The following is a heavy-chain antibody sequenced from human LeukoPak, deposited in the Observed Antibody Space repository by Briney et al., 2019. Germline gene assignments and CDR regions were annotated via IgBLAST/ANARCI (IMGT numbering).Heavy chain of an antibody. CDR1: GYTFSNYG. CDR3: ARVARGVPYYYGMDV. Sequence: GASVKVSCKASGYTFSNYGISWVRQAPGQGLEWMGWISGFNGNTNYGQKVRGRVTMTTDTSTITAYMELRSLKSDDTAVYYCARVARGVPYYYGMDVWGRGTTVTVSS. V-gene: IGHV1-18*01. J-gene: IGHJ6*02. CDR2: ISGFNGNT. D-gene: IGHD3-10*01.